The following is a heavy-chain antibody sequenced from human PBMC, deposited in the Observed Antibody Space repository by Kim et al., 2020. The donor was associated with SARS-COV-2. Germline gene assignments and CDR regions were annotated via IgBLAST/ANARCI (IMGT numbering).Heavy chain of an antibody. J-gene: IGHJ6*02. Sequence: GGSLRLSCAASGFTFSSYSMNWVRQAPGKGLEWVSSISSSSSYIYYADSVKGRFTISRDNAKNSLYLQMNSLRAEDTAVYYCASTPTYYDFWSGYSSYYYYGMDVWGQGTTVTVSS. V-gene: IGHV3-21*01. D-gene: IGHD3-3*01. CDR3: ASTPTYYDFWSGYSSYYYYGMDV. CDR1: GFTFSSYS. CDR2: ISSSSSYI.